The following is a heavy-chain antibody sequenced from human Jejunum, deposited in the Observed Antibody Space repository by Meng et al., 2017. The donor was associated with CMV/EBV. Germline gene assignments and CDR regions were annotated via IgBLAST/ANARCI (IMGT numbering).Heavy chain of an antibody. V-gene: IGHV4-39*07. D-gene: IGHD1-1*01. CDR3: ARRGNKNWSIGYFEY. Sequence: QRRQSGPGLVTPSETLSLICIVSGGSISTSHYYWGWIRQPPGKGLEWIGSFYYSGSTYYNPSLKSRVTMSVDTSKNQFSLKLSSVTAADMAVYYCARRGNKNWSIGYFEYWGQGTLVTVSS. CDR2: FYYSGST. J-gene: IGHJ4*02. CDR1: GGSISTSHYY.